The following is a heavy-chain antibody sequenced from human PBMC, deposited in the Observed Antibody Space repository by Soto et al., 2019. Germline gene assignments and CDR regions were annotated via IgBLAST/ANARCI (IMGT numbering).Heavy chain of an antibody. CDR1: GFTFSNAW. CDR2: IKSKTDGGTT. D-gene: IGHD5-18*01. J-gene: IGHJ6*02. Sequence: GGSLRLSCAASGFTFSNAWMNWVRQAPGKGLEWVGRIKSKTDGGTTDYAAPVKGRFTISRDDSKNTLYLQMNSLKTEDTAVYYCTTDRSGYSYGFLGVWGQGTTVTVSS. V-gene: IGHV3-15*07. CDR3: TTDRSGYSYGFLGV.